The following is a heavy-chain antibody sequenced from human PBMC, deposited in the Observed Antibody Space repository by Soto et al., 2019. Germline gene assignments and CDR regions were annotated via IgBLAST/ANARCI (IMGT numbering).Heavy chain of an antibody. CDR3: ARMSYFYDKWYFDL. D-gene: IGHD3-22*01. CDR1: GASINNNDYY. J-gene: IGHJ2*01. V-gene: IGHV4-30-4*01. CDR2: VYYSGTT. Sequence: QLQESGPGLVKPSQTLSLTCTVSGASINNNDYYWSWIRQTPGKGLEWIGYVYYSGTTDYIPSLKSRLSMSIDKSQNQFTLKLNSVTAADTATYYCARMSYFYDKWYFDLWGSGPLVTVSS.